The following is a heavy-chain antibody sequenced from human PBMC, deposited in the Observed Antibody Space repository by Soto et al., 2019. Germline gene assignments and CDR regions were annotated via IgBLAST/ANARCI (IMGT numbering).Heavy chain of an antibody. D-gene: IGHD6-19*01. CDR2: IYYSGTT. CDR3: ARQPMIAVDGTFYYYYGMDV. V-gene: IGHV4-39*07. Sequence: SETLSLTCTFSGDSITTNTYFWAWIRQPPRKGLEGIGSIYYSGTTYYNPSLKRRVTISVDKSKNQFSLKLSSVTATATAVYYCARQPMIAVDGTFYYYYGMDVWGQGTTVTVSS. CDR1: GDSITTNTYF. J-gene: IGHJ6*02.